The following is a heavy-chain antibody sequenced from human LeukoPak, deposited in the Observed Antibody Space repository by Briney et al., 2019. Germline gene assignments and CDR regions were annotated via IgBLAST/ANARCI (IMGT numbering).Heavy chain of an antibody. Sequence: ASVKVSCKASGYIFTGYYMHWVRQAPGQGLEWMGWINPNSGGTNSAQKFQGRVTMTRDTSISTAYMELSRLTSGDTAVYYCARHPYSGSYHFDYWGQGTLVTVSS. J-gene: IGHJ4*02. D-gene: IGHD1-26*01. CDR3: ARHPYSGSYHFDY. CDR2: INPNSGGT. V-gene: IGHV1-2*02. CDR1: GYIFTGYY.